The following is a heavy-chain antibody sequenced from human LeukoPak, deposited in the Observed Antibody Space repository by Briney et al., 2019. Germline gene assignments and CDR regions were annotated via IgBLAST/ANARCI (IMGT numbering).Heavy chain of an antibody. Sequence: PGGSLRLSCAASGFTFRSYWMSWVRQAPGKGLEWVANIKQDGSEKYYVDSVKGRFTISRDNAKNSLYLQMNSLRAEDTAVYYCARDLLGAARPPYWGQGTLVTVSS. CDR3: ARDLLGAARPPY. D-gene: IGHD6-6*01. CDR2: IKQDGSEK. V-gene: IGHV3-7*05. J-gene: IGHJ4*02. CDR1: GFTFRSYW.